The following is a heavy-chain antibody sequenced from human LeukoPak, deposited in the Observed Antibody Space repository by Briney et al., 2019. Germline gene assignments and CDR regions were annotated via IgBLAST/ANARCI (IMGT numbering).Heavy chain of an antibody. D-gene: IGHD3-10*01. CDR1: GFTFSNHG. Sequence: SGGSLRLSCAASGFTFSNHGMHWVGQAPGKGLEWVAVIWYDGSNQYYADSVKGRFTISRDNSKNTLYLQMDSLRVEDTAVYYCAKGGGRFGDLLSSIDYWGQGTLVTVSS. J-gene: IGHJ4*02. CDR3: AKGGGRFGDLLSSIDY. CDR2: IWYDGSNQ. V-gene: IGHV3-33*06.